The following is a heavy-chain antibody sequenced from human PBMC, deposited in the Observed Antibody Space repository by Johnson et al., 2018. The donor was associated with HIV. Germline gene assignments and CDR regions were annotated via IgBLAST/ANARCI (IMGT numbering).Heavy chain of an antibody. Sequence: QVQLVESGGGVVQPGGSLRLSCAASGFTFSSYAMHWVRQAPAKGLEWVAFIRYDGSNKYYAASVKGRFTISRDNSKNTLYLQMNSLRAEDTAVYYCAREGRLGSYLGGVAFDIWGQGTMVTVSS. D-gene: IGHD1-26*01. CDR3: AREGRLGSYLGGVAFDI. CDR2: IRYDGSNK. V-gene: IGHV3-30*02. CDR1: GFTFSSYA. J-gene: IGHJ3*02.